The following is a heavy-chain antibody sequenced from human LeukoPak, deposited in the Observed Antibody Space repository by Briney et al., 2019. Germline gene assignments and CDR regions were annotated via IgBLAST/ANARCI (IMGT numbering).Heavy chain of an antibody. CDR2: IYSGGST. D-gene: IGHD3-22*01. V-gene: IGHV3-53*01. CDR1: GFTVSSNY. CDR3: ARTTYYYDSSGYFDY. J-gene: IGHJ4*02. Sequence: GGSLRLSCAASGFTVSSNYMSWVRRAPGKGLEWVSVIYSGGSTYYADSVKGRLTISRDNSKNTLYLQMNSLRAEDTAVYYCARTTYYYDSSGYFDYWGQGTLVTVSS.